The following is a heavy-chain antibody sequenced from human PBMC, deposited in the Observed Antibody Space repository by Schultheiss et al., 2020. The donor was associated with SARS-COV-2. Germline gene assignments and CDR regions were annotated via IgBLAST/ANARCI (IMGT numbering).Heavy chain of an antibody. CDR2: IHNDGSST. V-gene: IGHV3-74*01. Sequence: GGSLRLSCAASGFTFSTYWMHWVRQAPGKGLVWVSRIHNDGSSTTYADSVKGRFTISRDNAKNTLYLQMNSLRAEDTAVYYCARDTGRITIFGVVWGGFDYWGQGTLVTVSS. CDR3: ARDTGRITIFGVVWGGFDY. J-gene: IGHJ4*02. CDR1: GFTFSTYW. D-gene: IGHD3-3*01.